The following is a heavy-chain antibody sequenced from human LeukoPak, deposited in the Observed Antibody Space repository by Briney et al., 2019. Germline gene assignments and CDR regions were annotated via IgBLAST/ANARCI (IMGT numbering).Heavy chain of an antibody. Sequence: PSETLSLTCTVSGDPISSSSYYWGWIRQPPGKGLEWIESIYYSGSTYYNPSLKSRVTISVDTSKNQFSLKLSSVTAADTAVYYCVRRSRWDPEIDYWGQGTLVTVSS. CDR1: GDPISSSSYY. CDR3: VRRSRWDPEIDY. CDR2: IYYSGST. V-gene: IGHV4-39*01. J-gene: IGHJ4*02. D-gene: IGHD2-2*01.